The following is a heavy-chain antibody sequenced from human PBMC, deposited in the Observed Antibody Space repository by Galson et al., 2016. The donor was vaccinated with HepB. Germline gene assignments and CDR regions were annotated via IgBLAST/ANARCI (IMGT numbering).Heavy chain of an antibody. Sequence: SLRLSCAASGFRFGDYAMSWFRQAPGKGLEWLAFIRGQAYGGTTEYAASVKGRFTISRDDSKSIAYLQINSLQTEDTAVYYCTRFGGFDYWGQGTLVTVSS. J-gene: IGHJ4*02. CDR2: IRGQAYGGTT. V-gene: IGHV3-49*03. D-gene: IGHD3-10*01. CDR3: TRFGGFDY. CDR1: GFRFGDYA.